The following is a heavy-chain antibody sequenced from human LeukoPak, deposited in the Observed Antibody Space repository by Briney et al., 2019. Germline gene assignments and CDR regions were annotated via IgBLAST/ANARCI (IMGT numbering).Heavy chain of an antibody. Sequence: PSETLSLTCTVSVGSISCYYWRWLRHPPGKGLEGIGHNYYTGSTNFNPSLKSPVPLSEDPPKNQFSLTISPVTAPGTAGSYLGRVFPNWRYFDYWGQGTMVTVSS. V-gene: IGHV4-59*01. CDR2: NYYTGST. CDR3: GRVFPNWRYFDY. CDR1: VGSISCYY. J-gene: IGHJ4*02. D-gene: IGHD7-27*01.